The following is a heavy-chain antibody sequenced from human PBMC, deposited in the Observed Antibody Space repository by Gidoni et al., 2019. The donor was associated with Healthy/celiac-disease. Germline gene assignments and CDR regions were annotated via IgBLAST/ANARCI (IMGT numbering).Heavy chain of an antibody. CDR3: ARSRDYGDYDY. V-gene: IGHV3-7*01. D-gene: IGHD4-17*01. J-gene: IGHJ4*02. Sequence: EVQLVESGGGLVQPGGSLRLSCAASGFTFSSYWMSWVRQAPGKGLEWVANIKQDGREKYYVDSVKGRFTISRDNDKNSLYLQMNSLRAEDTAVYYCARSRDYGDYDYWGQGTLVTVSS. CDR2: IKQDGREK. CDR1: GFTFSSYW.